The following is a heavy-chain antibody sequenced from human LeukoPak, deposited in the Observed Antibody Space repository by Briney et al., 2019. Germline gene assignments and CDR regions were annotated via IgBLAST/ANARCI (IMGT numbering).Heavy chain of an antibody. CDR1: GYTFTGYY. CDR2: INPNSGGT. D-gene: IGHD2-2*01. CDR3: ARRMPYCSSTSCSTDAFDI. J-gene: IGHJ3*02. V-gene: IGHV1-2*04. Sequence: GASVKVSCKASGYTFTGYYMHWVRQAPGQGLEWMGWINPNSGGTNYAQKFQGWVTMTRDTSISTSYMELSRLRSDDTAVYYCARRMPYCSSTSCSTDAFDIWGQGTMVTVSS.